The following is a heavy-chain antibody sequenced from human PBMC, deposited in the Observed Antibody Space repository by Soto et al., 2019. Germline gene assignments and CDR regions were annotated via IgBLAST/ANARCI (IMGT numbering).Heavy chain of an antibody. V-gene: IGHV3-33*01. Sequence: QVQLVESGGGVVQPGRSLRLSCAASGFTFSSYGMHWVRQAPGKGLEWVAVIRYDGSNENYADYVKGRFTISRDNSKNPLYLQMDSLRAEDTALYYCARDRRGSGWYDYFDYWGQGTLVTVSS. J-gene: IGHJ4*02. CDR3: ARDRRGSGWYDYFDY. CDR2: IRYDGSNE. D-gene: IGHD6-19*01. CDR1: GFTFSSYG.